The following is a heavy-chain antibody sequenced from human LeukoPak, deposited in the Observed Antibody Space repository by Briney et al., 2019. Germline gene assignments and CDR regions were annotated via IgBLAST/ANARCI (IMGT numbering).Heavy chain of an antibody. D-gene: IGHD3-10*01. Sequence: GGSLRLSCAASGFTFSRHDMHWVRQAPGKGLELVALISYDGGSKYYEDSVKGRFTITRDNSRDTLYLQMNSLRAEDTAVYYCAKTYFYGSGSRYYFDYWGQGTLVTVSS. CDR1: GFTFSRHD. CDR3: AKTYFYGSGSRYYFDY. J-gene: IGHJ4*02. CDR2: ISYDGGSK. V-gene: IGHV3-30*18.